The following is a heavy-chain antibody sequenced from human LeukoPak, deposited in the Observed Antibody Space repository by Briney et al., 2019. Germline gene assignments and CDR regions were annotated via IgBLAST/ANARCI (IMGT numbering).Heavy chain of an antibody. CDR1: GGSFSPYY. V-gene: IGHV4-34*01. Sequence: PSETLSLTCAVYGGSFSPYYWSWIRQPPGKGLEWIGEINHSGSTNYNPSLKSRVTISVDTSKNQFSLKLSSVTAADTAVYYCAVRYWSGVYYFDYWGQGTLVTVSS. J-gene: IGHJ4*02. CDR2: INHSGST. CDR3: AVRYWSGVYYFDY. D-gene: IGHD3-3*01.